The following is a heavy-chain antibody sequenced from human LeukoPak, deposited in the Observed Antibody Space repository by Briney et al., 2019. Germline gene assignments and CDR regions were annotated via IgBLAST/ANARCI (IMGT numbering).Heavy chain of an antibody. CDR3: ARNSSDWYGYMDV. CDR1: GYTFNSYG. J-gene: IGHJ6*04. Sequence: ASVKVSCKASGYTFNSYGISWVRQAPGQGLEWMGWISTYNGYANYAQRLQGRVTMTTETSTSTAYMELRSLRSDDTAVYYCARNSSDWYGYMDVWGKGTTVTVS. CDR2: ISTYNGYA. D-gene: IGHD6-19*01. V-gene: IGHV1-18*01.